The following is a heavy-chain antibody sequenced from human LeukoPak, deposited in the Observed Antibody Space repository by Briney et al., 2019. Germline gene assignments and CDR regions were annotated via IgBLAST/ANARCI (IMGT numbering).Heavy chain of an antibody. J-gene: IGHJ2*01. V-gene: IGHV4-39*07. CDR2: IYYSGST. CDR3: ARDRSHSSGYCYAYWYFDL. D-gene: IGHD3-22*01. Sequence: SETLSLTCTVSGGSISSYYWGWIRQPPGKGLEWIGSIYYSGSTYYNPSLKSRVTISVDTSKNHFSLKLSSVTAADTAVYYCARDRSHSSGYCYAYWYFDLWGRGTLVTVSS. CDR1: GGSISSYY.